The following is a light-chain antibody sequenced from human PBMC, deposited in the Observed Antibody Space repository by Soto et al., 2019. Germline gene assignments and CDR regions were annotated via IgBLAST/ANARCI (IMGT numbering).Light chain of an antibody. Sequence: QSELTQPASVSGSPGQSITISCTGTSSDVGGYNYVSWYQQHPGKAPKLMIYDVSNRPSGISNRFSGSKSDNTASLTISGLQAEDEANYYCSSYTSSDTLVFGGGTKLTVL. J-gene: IGLJ2*01. CDR2: DVS. CDR1: SSDVGGYNY. V-gene: IGLV2-14*01. CDR3: SSYTSSDTLV.